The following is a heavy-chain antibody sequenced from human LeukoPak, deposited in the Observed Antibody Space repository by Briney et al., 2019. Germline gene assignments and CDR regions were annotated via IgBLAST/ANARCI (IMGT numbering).Heavy chain of an antibody. CDR1: GYTFTSYY. V-gene: IGHV1-46*01. Sequence: ASVKVSCKASGYTFTSYYMHWVRQAPGQGLEWMGIINPSGGSTSYAQKFQGGVTMTRDMSTSTVYMELSSLRSEDTAVYYCARVYSNYDKNNWFDPWGQGTLVTVSS. CDR2: INPSGGST. J-gene: IGHJ5*02. CDR3: ARVYSNYDKNNWFDP. D-gene: IGHD4-11*01.